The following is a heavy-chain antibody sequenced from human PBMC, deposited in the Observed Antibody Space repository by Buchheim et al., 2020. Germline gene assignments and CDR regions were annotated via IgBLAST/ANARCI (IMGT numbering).Heavy chain of an antibody. CDR2: IYSGGST. V-gene: IGHV3-66*02. D-gene: IGHD2-2*01. CDR1: GFTVSSNY. Sequence: EVQLVESGGGLVQPGGSLRLSCAASGFTVSSNYMSWVRQAPGKGLEWVSVIYSGGSTYYADSVKGRFTISRDNSKNTLYLQMNSLRAEDTAVYYCARDRWVLVPAAMHYYYYYGMDVWGQGTT. CDR3: ARDRWVLVPAAMHYYYYYGMDV. J-gene: IGHJ6*02.